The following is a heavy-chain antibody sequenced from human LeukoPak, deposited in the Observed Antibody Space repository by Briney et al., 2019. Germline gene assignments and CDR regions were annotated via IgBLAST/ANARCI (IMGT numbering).Heavy chain of an antibody. CDR3: ARVDRGSGWYFSSGQFDY. J-gene: IGHJ4*02. CDR2: IYYSGST. CDR1: GGSISSYY. D-gene: IGHD6-19*01. V-gene: IGHV4-59*01. Sequence: SETLSLTCTVSGGSISSYYWSWIRQPPGKGLEWIGYIYYSGSTNYNPSLKSRVTISVDTSKNQFSLKLSSVTAAGTAVYYCARVDRGSGWYFSSGQFDYWGQGTLVTVSS.